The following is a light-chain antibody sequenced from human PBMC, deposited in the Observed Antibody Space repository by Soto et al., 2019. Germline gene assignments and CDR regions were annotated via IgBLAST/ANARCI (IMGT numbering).Light chain of an antibody. J-gene: IGKJ1*01. CDR3: QHYNSYSEA. V-gene: IGKV1-5*03. CDR2: KAS. CDR1: QSISSW. Sequence: DIQMTQSPSTLSASVIDRVTITFRASQSISSWLAWYQQKPGKAPKLLIYKASTLKSGVPSRFSGSGSGTEFTLTISSLQPDDFATYYCQHYNSYSEAFGQGTKVDIK.